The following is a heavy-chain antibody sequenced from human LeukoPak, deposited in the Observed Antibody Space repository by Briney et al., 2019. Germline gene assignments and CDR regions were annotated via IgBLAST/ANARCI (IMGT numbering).Heavy chain of an antibody. Sequence: GASVKVSCKASGYTLTELSMHWVRQAPGKGLEWMGGFDPEDGETIYAQKFQGRVTMTEDTSTDTAYMELSSLRSEDTAVYYCATDGARFLEWLSESTHGSHWFDPWGQGTLVTVSS. CDR2: FDPEDGET. CDR1: GYTLTELS. D-gene: IGHD3-3*01. J-gene: IGHJ5*02. V-gene: IGHV1-24*01. CDR3: ATDGARFLEWLSESTHGSHWFDP.